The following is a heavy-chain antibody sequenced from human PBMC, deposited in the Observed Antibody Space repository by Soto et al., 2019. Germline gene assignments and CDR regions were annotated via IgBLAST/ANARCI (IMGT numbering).Heavy chain of an antibody. CDR1: GGTFSSYA. CDR2: IIPIFGTA. D-gene: IGHD5-12*01. J-gene: IGHJ4*02. V-gene: IGHV1-69*13. Sequence: RASVKVSCKASGGTFSSYAISWVRQAPGQGLEWMGGIIPIFGTANYAQKFQGRVTITADESTSTAYMELSSLRSEDTAVYYCARHTGGYGISYFDYWGQGTLVTVSS. CDR3: ARHTGGYGISYFDY.